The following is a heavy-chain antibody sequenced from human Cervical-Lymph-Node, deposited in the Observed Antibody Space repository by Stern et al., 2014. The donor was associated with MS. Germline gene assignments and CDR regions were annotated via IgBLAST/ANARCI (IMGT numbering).Heavy chain of an antibody. CDR1: GGPINMYY. J-gene: IGHJ4*02. V-gene: IGHV4-59*01. CDR2: VHSSRNS. CDR3: ARGMETETPWDY. Sequence: QVQLQESGPGLVKPSETLSLTCTASGGPINMYYVSWLPQSPGKGLEWIRYVHSSRNSNYRPSLKSRVTISVDTSKTQFSLRLKSVTAADAAVYFCARGMETETPWDYWGQGVLVPVSS. D-gene: IGHD3-3*01.